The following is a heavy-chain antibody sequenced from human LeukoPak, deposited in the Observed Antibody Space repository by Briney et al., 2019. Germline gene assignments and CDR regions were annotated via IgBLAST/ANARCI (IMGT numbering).Heavy chain of an antibody. CDR3: ARLGYCGGGSCYYFDY. V-gene: IGHV4-39*01. J-gene: IGHJ4*02. CDR2: IYYSGST. D-gene: IGHD2-15*01. CDR1: GGSISSSSYY. Sequence: PSETLSLTCTVSGGSISSSSYYWGWIRQPPGKGLEWIGSIYYSGSTYYNPSLKSRVTISVDTSKNQFSLKLSSVTAADTAVYYCARLGYCGGGSCYYFDYWGQGTLVTVSS.